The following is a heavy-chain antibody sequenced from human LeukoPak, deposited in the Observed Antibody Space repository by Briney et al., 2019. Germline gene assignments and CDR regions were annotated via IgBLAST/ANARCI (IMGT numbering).Heavy chain of an antibody. V-gene: IGHV3-9*01. CDR3: AKANIRGYSYGLVDY. CDR2: ISWNSGSI. Sequence: GGSLRLSCAASGFTFDDYAMHWVRQAPGKGLEWVSGISWNSGSIGYADSVKGRFTISRDNVKNSLYLQMNSLRAEDTALYYCAKANIRGYSYGLVDYWGQGTLVTVSS. CDR1: GFTFDDYA. J-gene: IGHJ4*02. D-gene: IGHD5-18*01.